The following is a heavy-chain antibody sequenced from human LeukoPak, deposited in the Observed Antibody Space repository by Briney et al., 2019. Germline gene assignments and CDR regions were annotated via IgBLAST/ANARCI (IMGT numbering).Heavy chain of an antibody. Sequence: QPGGSLRLSCAASGFTFSSYAMSWVRQAPGKGLEWVSAIDTSGGHTYYADSVKGRFTISRDNAKNTLYLQMNSLRAEDTAVYYCARDVLGDGIFDYWGQGTLVTVSS. CDR2: IDTSGGHT. CDR1: GFTFSSYA. J-gene: IGHJ4*02. CDR3: ARDVLGDGIFDY. V-gene: IGHV3-23*01. D-gene: IGHD3-16*01.